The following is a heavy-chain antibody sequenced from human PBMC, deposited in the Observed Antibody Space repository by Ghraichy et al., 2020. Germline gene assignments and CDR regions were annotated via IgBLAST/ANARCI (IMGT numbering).Heavy chain of an antibody. V-gene: IGHV3-30-3*01. CDR2: ISYDGSNK. CDR1: GFTFSSYA. D-gene: IGHD6-13*01. J-gene: IGHJ6*02. CDR3: ARGAAAGTGYYYYGMDV. Sequence: GGSLRLSCAASGFTFSSYAMHWVRQAPGKGLEWVAVISYDGSNKYYADSVKGRFTISRDNSKNTLYLQMNSLRAEDTAVYYCARGAAAGTGYYYYGMDVWGQGTTVTVSS.